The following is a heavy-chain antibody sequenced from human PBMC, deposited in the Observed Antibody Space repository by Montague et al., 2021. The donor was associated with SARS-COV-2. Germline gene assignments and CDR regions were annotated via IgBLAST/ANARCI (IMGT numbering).Heavy chain of an antibody. Sequence: TLSLTCTVSGGSINSGSYHWSWIRQPAGKGLEWIGRIHSSGSTNYNPSLKSRVTISVDTSKNQFSLKVTSVTAADTAVYFCARDLGIMDVWGKGTTVTVSS. CDR1: GGSINSGSYH. CDR3: ARDLGIMDV. CDR2: IHSSGST. D-gene: IGHD7-27*01. J-gene: IGHJ6*03. V-gene: IGHV4-61*02.